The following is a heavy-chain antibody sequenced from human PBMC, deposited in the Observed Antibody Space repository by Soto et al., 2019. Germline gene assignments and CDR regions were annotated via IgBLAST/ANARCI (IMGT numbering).Heavy chain of an antibody. D-gene: IGHD3-10*01. CDR1: GFTVSSNY. J-gene: IGHJ4*02. V-gene: IGHV3-53*04. Sequence: EVQLVESGGGLVQPGGSLRLSCAASGFTVSSNYMSWVRQAPGKGLEWGSVIYSGGSTYYADSVKGRFTISRHNSKNTLYLQMNSLRAEDTAVYYCASGSTDVLRWFGELYYYWGQGTLDTVSS. CDR2: IYSGGST. CDR3: ASGSTDVLRWFGELYYY.